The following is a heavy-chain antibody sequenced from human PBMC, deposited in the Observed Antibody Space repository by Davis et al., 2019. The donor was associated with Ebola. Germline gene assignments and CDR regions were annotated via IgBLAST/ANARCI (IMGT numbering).Heavy chain of an antibody. J-gene: IGHJ4*02. Sequence: MPSETLSLTCAVYGGSFSGYYWSWIRQPPGKGLEWIGEINHSGSTNYNPSLKSRVTISVDTSKNQFSLKLSSVTAADTAVYYCAKWNQHSSSYDYWGQGTLVTVSS. CDR1: GGSFSGYY. CDR3: AKWNQHSSSYDY. V-gene: IGHV4-34*01. CDR2: INHSGST. D-gene: IGHD6-6*01.